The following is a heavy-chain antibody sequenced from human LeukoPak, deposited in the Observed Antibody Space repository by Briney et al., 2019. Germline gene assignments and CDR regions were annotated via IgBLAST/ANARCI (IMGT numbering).Heavy chain of an antibody. V-gene: IGHV3-21*01. J-gene: IGHJ6*02. CDR2: ISSSSSYI. D-gene: IGHD4-11*01. CDR1: GFTFSGYS. Sequence: GGSLRLSCAASGFTFSGYSVNWVRQAPGKGLDWVSSISSSSSYIYYADSVKGRFSISRDNAKNSLYLQMNSLRAEDTAVYYCARDMYSKYGGRSYNGMDVWGQGTTVTVSS. CDR3: ARDMYSKYGGRSYNGMDV.